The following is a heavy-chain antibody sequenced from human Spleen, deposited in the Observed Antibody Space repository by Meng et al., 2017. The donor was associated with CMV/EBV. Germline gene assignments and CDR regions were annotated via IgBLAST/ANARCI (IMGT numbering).Heavy chain of an antibody. CDR3: GRDLTGERDH. V-gene: IGHV3-11*06. CDR1: GFTFSDYY. CDR2: ISSSSSYT. Sequence: QVELGESGGRLVKPGGSLRLSCAASGFTFSDYYMSWIRQAPGKGLEWVSYISSSSSYTNYADSVKGRFTISRDNAKNTLYLQMNSLRVDDSAVYYCGRDLTGERDHWGQGTLVTVSS. D-gene: IGHD7-27*01. J-gene: IGHJ4*02.